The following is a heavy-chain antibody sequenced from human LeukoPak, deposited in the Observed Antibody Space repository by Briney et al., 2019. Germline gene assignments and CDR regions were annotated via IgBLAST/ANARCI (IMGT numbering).Heavy chain of an antibody. CDR2: ISSIGGST. CDR1: QFTFSSYA. Sequence: GGSLRLSCAASQFTFSSYAMSWVRQAPGKGLEWVSGISSIGGSTVYADSVQGRFTISRDNSKNALYLQMNSLKTEDTAVYYCTTLSCGSDCYSKEGDVFDLWGQGTMVTVSS. V-gene: IGHV3-23*01. J-gene: IGHJ3*01. D-gene: IGHD2-21*02. CDR3: TTLSCGSDCYSKEGDVFDL.